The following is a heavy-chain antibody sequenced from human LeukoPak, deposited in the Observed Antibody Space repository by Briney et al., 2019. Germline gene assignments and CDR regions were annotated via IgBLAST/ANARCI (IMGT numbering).Heavy chain of an antibody. D-gene: IGHD6-13*01. V-gene: IGHV4-59*08. Sequence: SETLSLTCTVSGGSISSYYWSWIRQPPGKGLEWIGYIYYSGSTNYNPSLKSRVTISVDTSKNQFSLKLSSVTAADTAVYYCARQIAAAGTLDYWGQGTLVTVSS. CDR3: ARQIAAAGTLDY. CDR2: IYYSGST. J-gene: IGHJ4*02. CDR1: GGSISSYY.